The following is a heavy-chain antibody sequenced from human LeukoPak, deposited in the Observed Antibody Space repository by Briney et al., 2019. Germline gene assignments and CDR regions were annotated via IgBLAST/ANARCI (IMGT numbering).Heavy chain of an antibody. D-gene: IGHD3-22*01. CDR3: ARDAKDYYDSSGYY. V-gene: IGHV3-7*01. CDR1: GFTFSRSW. J-gene: IGHJ4*02. Sequence: PGGSLRLTCAASGFTFSRSWMSWVRQAPGKGLEWVANIKEDGSEEYYVDSVKGRITISRDNARNLLYLQMNSLRAEDTAVYFCARDAKDYYDSSGYYWGQGTLVTVSS. CDR2: IKEDGSEE.